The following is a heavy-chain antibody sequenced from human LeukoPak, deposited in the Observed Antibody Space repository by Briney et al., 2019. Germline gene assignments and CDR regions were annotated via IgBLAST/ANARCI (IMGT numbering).Heavy chain of an antibody. CDR3: ARLGYCSSTSCNRGNYYYYMDV. CDR2: INHSGST. D-gene: IGHD2-2*01. V-gene: IGHV4-34*01. CDR1: GGSFSGYY. J-gene: IGHJ6*03. Sequence: SETLSLTCAVYGGSFSGYYWSWIRQPPGKGLEWIGEINHSGSTNYNPSLKSRVTISVDTSKNQFSLKLSSVTAADTAVYYRARLGYCSSTSCNRGNYYYYMDVWGKGTTVTISS.